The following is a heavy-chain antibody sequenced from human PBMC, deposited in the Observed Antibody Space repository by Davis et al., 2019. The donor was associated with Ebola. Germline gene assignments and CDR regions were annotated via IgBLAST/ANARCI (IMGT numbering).Heavy chain of an antibody. CDR3: AKGPYSSTWRDWFDP. D-gene: IGHD6-13*01. V-gene: IGHV3-23*01. J-gene: IGHJ5*02. Sequence: PGGSLRLSCAGSGFIFGNYAMGWVRQAPGKGLEWVSAISGSGGSTYYADSVKGRFTISRDNSKNTLYLQMNSLRAEDTAVYYCAKGPYSSTWRDWFDPWGQGTLVTVSS. CDR1: GFIFGNYA. CDR2: ISGSGGST.